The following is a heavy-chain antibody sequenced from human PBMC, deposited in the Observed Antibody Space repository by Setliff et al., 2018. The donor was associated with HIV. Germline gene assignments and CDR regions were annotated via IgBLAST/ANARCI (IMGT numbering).Heavy chain of an antibody. J-gene: IGHJ4*02. Sequence: GASVKVSCKTSGGTFSSFVITWVRQAPGQGLEWMGGIIPMYDTRNYAQKLQGRVTMTTDTSTSTAYMELSRLISDDTAVYYCARESRDIVATSPLDYWGQGTLVTVSS. CDR2: IIPMYDTR. V-gene: IGHV1-69*05. CDR1: GGTFSSFV. CDR3: ARESRDIVATSPLDY. D-gene: IGHD5-12*01.